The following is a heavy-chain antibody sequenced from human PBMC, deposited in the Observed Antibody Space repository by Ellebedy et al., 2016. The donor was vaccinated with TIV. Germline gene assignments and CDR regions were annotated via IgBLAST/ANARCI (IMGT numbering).Heavy chain of an antibody. V-gene: IGHV2-5*01. Sequence: SGPTLVKPTQTLTLTCVFSWFSLDLYREGVGWIRQPPRKALEWLGTIYWNGDAYYSSTLRSRITVTKDSSKKQVVLTMTKVDPVDTATYMCAHQKYASGWHPFNSWGQGVLVTVSS. CDR2: IYWNGDA. CDR1: WFSLDLYREG. D-gene: IGHD6-19*01. J-gene: IGHJ4*02. CDR3: AHQKYASGWHPFNS.